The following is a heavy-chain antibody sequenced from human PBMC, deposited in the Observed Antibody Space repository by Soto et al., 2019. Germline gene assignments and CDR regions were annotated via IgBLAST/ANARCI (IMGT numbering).Heavy chain of an antibody. J-gene: IGHJ4*02. V-gene: IGHV3-30*03. Sequence: QVQLVESGGGVVQPGRSLRLSCAVSGFTVSTYGMHWVRQAPGTGLEWVAVISRDGGTKYYADSVKGRFTISRDNSRNTLFLEMNSLGGDDMAVYYCTGEVASGYWGQGTLVTVSS. CDR2: ISRDGGTK. CDR3: TGEVASGY. D-gene: IGHD2-8*02. CDR1: GFTVSTYG.